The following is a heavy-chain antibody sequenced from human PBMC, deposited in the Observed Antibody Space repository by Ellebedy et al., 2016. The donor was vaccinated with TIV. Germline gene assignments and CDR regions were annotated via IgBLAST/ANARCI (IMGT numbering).Heavy chain of an antibody. CDR2: ISATSDTI. CDR1: GFAFSNSG. Sequence: GESLKISCAASGFAFSNSGMNWVRQAPGKGLQWLSYISATSDTIFSADSVKGRFTISRDNAKNSLYLQMNSLRAEDTAVYYCARDLVVVPPAIVSDYYYGMDVWGHGTTVTVSS. J-gene: IGHJ6*02. D-gene: IGHD2-2*01. CDR3: ARDLVVVPPAIVSDYYYGMDV. V-gene: IGHV3-48*04.